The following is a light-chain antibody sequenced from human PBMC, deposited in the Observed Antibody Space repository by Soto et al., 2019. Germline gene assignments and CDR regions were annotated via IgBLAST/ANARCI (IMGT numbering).Light chain of an antibody. CDR1: QSVSSH. J-gene: IGKJ5*01. V-gene: IGKV3-15*01. CDR2: GAS. Sequence: EIVLTQSPATLSLYPGERATLSCRASQSVSSHLAWYQHKPGQAPRLLIYGASTRASGIPARFSGSGSETDFTLTISSLQSEDSAVYYCQQYHNWPPITFGQGTRLEIK. CDR3: QQYHNWPPIT.